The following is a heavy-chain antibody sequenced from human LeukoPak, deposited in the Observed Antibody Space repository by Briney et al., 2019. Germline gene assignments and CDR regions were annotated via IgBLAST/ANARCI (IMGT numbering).Heavy chain of an antibody. D-gene: IGHD3-3*01. CDR1: GYTFTSYY. V-gene: IGHV1-46*03. J-gene: IGHJ4*02. Sequence: ASVKVPCKASGYTFTSYYMHWVRQAPGQGLEWMGIINPSGGSTSYAQKFQGRVTMTRDTSTSTVYMELSSLRSEDTAVYYCARDSGVVITLAIEFDYWGQGTLATVSS. CDR2: INPSGGST. CDR3: ARDSGVVITLAIEFDY.